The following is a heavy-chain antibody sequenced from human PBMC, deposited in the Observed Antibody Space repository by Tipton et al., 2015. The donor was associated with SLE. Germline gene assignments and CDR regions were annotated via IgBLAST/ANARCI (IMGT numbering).Heavy chain of an antibody. D-gene: IGHD3-3*01. Sequence: SLRLSCAASGFTFSSYGMHWVRQAPGKGLEWVAFIRYDGSNKYYADSVKGRFTISRDNSKNTLYLQMNSLRAEDTAVYYCARERVLRFLDWLSEVAFDIWGQGTMVTVSS. V-gene: IGHV3-30*02. CDR3: ARERVLRFLDWLSEVAFDI. CDR2: IRYDGSNK. J-gene: IGHJ3*02. CDR1: GFTFSSYG.